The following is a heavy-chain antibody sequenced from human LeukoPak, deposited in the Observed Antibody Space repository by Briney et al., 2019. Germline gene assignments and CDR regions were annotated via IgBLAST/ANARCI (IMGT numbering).Heavy chain of an antibody. D-gene: IGHD3-16*01. CDR3: ARDLGYYDNGGPDYGMDV. CDR2: ISAENGNT. J-gene: IGHJ6*02. Sequence: ASVKASCKASHYSFTSYGITWVRQAPAQGLEWMGWISAENGNTDYAQKFQGRVTMTTDKSTSTAYMELRSLRLDDTAVYYCARDLGYYDNGGPDYGMDVWGQGTTVTVPS. V-gene: IGHV1-18*01. CDR1: HYSFTSYG.